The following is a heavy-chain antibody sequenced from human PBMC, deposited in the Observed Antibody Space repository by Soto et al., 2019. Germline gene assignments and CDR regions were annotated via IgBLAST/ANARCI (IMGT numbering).Heavy chain of an antibody. CDR3: ARGETYLGV. D-gene: IGHD3-16*01. CDR2: IIPIFSSR. J-gene: IGHJ6*02. CDR1: RDTFNKYA. Sequence: QVQLVQSGAEVKKPGSSVKVSCKTSRDTFNKYAFNWVRQAPGQGLEWMGWIIPIFSSRNYVEKFQGRVTITADDSPSTAYMELRSLRFEDTAVYYCARGETYLGVWGQGTTVTVSS. V-gene: IGHV1-69*01.